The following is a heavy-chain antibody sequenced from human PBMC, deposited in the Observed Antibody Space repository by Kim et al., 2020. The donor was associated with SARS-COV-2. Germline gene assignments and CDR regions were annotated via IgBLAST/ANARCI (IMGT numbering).Heavy chain of an antibody. CDR2: IYHSGST. CDR1: GGSISSSNW. CDR3: ARCSDWMLFSSEWWLPRGDAFDI. J-gene: IGHJ3*02. V-gene: IGHV4-4*02. D-gene: IGHD2-15*01. Sequence: SETLSLTCAVSGGSISSSNWWSWVRQPPGKGLEWIGEIYHSGSTNYNPSLKSRVTISVDKSKNQFSLKLSSVTAADTAVYYCARCSDWMLFSSEWWLPRGDAFDIWGQGTMVTVSS.